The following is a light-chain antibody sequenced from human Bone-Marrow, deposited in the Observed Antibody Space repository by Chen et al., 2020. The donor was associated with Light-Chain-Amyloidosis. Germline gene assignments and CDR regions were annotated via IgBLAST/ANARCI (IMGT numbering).Light chain of an antibody. CDR3: LLTYMGAMV. CDR1: TGAVTGGHF. V-gene: IGLV7-46*01. Sequence: HASVSQVTSLTLSPGGSVTLAYGSSTGAVTGGHFPYWFQQKPGQAPRTLIYDTSNKHSWTPARFSGSLLGGKAALTLSGAQPEDEAEYYCLLTYMGAMVCGGGTKLTVL. CDR2: DTS. J-gene: IGLJ2*01.